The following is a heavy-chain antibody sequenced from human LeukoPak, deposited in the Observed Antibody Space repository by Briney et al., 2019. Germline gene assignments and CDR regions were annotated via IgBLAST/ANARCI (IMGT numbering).Heavy chain of an antibody. CDR2: ISYDGSNK. Sequence: GGSLRLSCAASGFTSSSYAMHWVRQAPGKGLEWVAVISYDGSNKYYADSVKGRFTISRDNSKNTLYLQMNSLRAEDTAVYYCARGPRLRRLLDYWGQGTLVTVS. CDR1: GFTSSSYA. V-gene: IGHV3-30-3*01. D-gene: IGHD3-16*01. CDR3: ARGPRLRRLLDY. J-gene: IGHJ4*02.